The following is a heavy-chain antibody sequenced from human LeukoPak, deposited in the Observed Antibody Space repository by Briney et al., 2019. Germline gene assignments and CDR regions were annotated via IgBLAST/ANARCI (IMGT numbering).Heavy chain of an antibody. V-gene: IGHV3-7*05. Sequence: GGSLRLSCAASGFTFSSYWMSWVRQAPGKGLEWVANIKQDGSEKFYVDSVKGRFTISRDNAKNSLYLQMNSLRAEDTAVYYCARTFSESYYYYGMDVWGQGTTVTVSS. CDR3: ARTFSESYYYYGMDV. CDR2: IKQDGSEK. CDR1: GFTFSSYW. D-gene: IGHD1-26*01. J-gene: IGHJ6*02.